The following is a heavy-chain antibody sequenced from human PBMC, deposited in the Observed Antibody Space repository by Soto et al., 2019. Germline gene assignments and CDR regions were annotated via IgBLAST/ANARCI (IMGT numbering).Heavy chain of an antibody. CDR2: ILPIFGTA. V-gene: IGHV1-69*01. D-gene: IGHD3-10*01. CDR1: GGTFISYA. CDR3: ARRRFGELWERWFDR. J-gene: IGHJ5*02. Sequence: QVQLVQSGAEVKKPGSSVKVSCKASGGTFISYAISWVRQDPGQGLEWMGGILPIFGTANYAQKFQGRVTITADESTSTAYMELSSLGAAYTAVYYCARRRFGELWERWFDRWGQGNLVTVAS.